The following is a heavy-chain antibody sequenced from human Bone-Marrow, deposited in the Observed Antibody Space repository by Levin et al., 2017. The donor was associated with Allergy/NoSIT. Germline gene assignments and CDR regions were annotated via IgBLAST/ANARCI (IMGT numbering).Heavy chain of an antibody. CDR3: ARDRWLDYAFDI. Sequence: GESLKISCAASGFTFSSYSMNWVRQAPGKGLEWVSSISSSSSYIYYADSVKGRFTISRDNAKNSLYLQMNSLRAEDTAVYYCARDRWLDYAFDIWGQGTMVTVSS. J-gene: IGHJ3*02. V-gene: IGHV3-21*01. CDR1: GFTFSSYS. CDR2: ISSSSSYI. D-gene: IGHD6-19*01.